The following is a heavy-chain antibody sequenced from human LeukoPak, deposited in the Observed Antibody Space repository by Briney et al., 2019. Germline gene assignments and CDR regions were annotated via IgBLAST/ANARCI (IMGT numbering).Heavy chain of an antibody. Sequence: PGGSLRLSCAASGFTFNTYSMNWVRQAPGKGLEWVSFIFSSSTYIYYTDSVKGRFTISRDNAKNSLYLQMNSLRAEDTALYYCARVYYPRLRFYFDYWGQGTLVTVSS. V-gene: IGHV3-21*04. D-gene: IGHD4-17*01. J-gene: IGHJ4*02. CDR3: ARVYYPRLRFYFDY. CDR2: IFSSSTYI. CDR1: GFTFNTYS.